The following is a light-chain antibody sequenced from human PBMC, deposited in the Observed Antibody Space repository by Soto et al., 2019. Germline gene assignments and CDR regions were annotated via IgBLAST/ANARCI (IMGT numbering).Light chain of an antibody. CDR1: QGISSY. CDR2: DAS. Sequence: AILMTQSPSSLSASTGDRVTITCRASQGISSYLAWYQQKPGKAPKFLIYDASNLESGVPSRFSGSASGTEFTLTISSLQPDDFATYYCQQYDNYPLTFGGGTKVDIK. J-gene: IGKJ4*01. CDR3: QQYDNYPLT. V-gene: IGKV1-8*01.